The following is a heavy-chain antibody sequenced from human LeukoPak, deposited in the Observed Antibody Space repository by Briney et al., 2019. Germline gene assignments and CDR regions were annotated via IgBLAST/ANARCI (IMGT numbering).Heavy chain of an antibody. D-gene: IGHD6-19*01. V-gene: IGHV3-23*01. CDR1: GFTFSNYA. Sequence: PGGSLRLSCAASGFTFSNYAMDWVRQAPGKGLEWVSAISGTSGRTYYADSVKGRFTISRDNSKNTLYLQMNSLRAEDTAVYCCASIKVAVAGSGAWGQGTLVTVSS. CDR3: ASIKVAVAGSGA. J-gene: IGHJ4*02. CDR2: ISGTSGRT.